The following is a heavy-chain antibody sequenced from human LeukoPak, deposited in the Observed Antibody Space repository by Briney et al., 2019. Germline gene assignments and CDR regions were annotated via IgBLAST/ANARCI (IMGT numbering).Heavy chain of an antibody. J-gene: IGHJ4*02. D-gene: IGHD3-9*01. CDR3: ARVEVQYYDILTGYYPIDY. V-gene: IGHV1-69*06. CDR1: GGTFSSYA. CDR2: IIPIFGTA. Sequence: GSSVKVSCKASGGTFSSYAISWVRQAPGQGLEWMGGIIPIFGTANYAQKFQGRVTITADKSTSTAYMELSSLRSEDTAVYYCARVEVQYYDILTGYYPIDYWGQGTLVTVSS.